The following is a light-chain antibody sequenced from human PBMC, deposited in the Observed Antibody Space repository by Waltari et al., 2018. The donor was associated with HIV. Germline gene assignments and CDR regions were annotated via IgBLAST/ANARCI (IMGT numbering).Light chain of an antibody. Sequence: DIELTQSPSSLSAFVGDRVTITCRASQSVKSYLNWYQQKPGKAPKLLIYAASSLQSGVPSRFSGSGSGTDYALTISSLQPEDFSIYYCQQSFDALYTFGQGTQLEIK. V-gene: IGKV1-39*01. CDR1: QSVKSY. CDR2: AAS. J-gene: IGKJ2*01. CDR3: QQSFDALYT.